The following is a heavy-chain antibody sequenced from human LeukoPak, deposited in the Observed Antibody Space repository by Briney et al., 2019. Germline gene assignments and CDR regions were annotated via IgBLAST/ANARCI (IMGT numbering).Heavy chain of an antibody. CDR1: GFTFDNYR. D-gene: IGHD1-26*01. V-gene: IGHV3-23*01. Sequence: PGGSLRLSCAASGFTFDNYRMSWVRQAPGKGLEWVSTVNADGGNTYYADSVKGRFTISTENSKSTLILQMNSLRVEDTALYYCTKRVKYGGTWDHFADWGQGTLVTVSS. CDR3: TKRVKYGGTWDHFAD. CDR2: VNADGGNT. J-gene: IGHJ4*02.